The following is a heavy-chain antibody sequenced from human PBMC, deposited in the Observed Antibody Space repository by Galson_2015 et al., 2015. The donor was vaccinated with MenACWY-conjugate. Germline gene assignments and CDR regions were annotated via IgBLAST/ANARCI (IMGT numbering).Heavy chain of an antibody. J-gene: IGHJ6*02. Sequence: QSGAEVKKAGESLTISCQASGYNLVSYWIIWVRQLPGKGLEWVGLINPADSNVRYSPSFQGQVTISADESISTAYLQWSSLKASDIAIFYCARHPPGGRGMDVWGRGTTVTVSS. V-gene: IGHV5-51*01. CDR2: INPADSNV. D-gene: IGHD1-26*01. CDR3: ARHPPGGRGMDV. CDR1: GYNLVSYW.